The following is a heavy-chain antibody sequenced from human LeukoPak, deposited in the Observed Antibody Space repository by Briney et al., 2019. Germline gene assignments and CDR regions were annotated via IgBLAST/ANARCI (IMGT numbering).Heavy chain of an antibody. V-gene: IGHV1-69*13. CDR3: AEGTGWGEVGYYYYYMDV. CDR2: IIPIFGTA. J-gene: IGHJ6*03. CDR1: GLTFSSYA. Sequence: GASVKVSCKASGLTFSSYAISWVRQAPGQGLEWMGGIIPIFGTANYAQKFQGRVTITADESTSTAYIELSSLRSEDTAVYYCAEGTGWGEVGYYYYYMDVWGKGTTITTSS. D-gene: IGHD1-1*01.